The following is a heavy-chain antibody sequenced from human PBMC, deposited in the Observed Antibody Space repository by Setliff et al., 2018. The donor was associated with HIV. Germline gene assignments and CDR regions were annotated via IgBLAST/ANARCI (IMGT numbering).Heavy chain of an antibody. V-gene: IGHV1-69*10. Sequence: GASVKVSCKASGGTFNTHAFSWVRQAPGQGLEWMGGIIPVRGLANYARNFQGRVTITADTSTNTAYLEVVSLRSEDTAIYYCARHYSDSNSYYRPPFDSWGQGTPVTVSS. CDR3: ARHYSDSNSYYRPPFDS. J-gene: IGHJ5*01. D-gene: IGHD3-22*01. CDR2: IIPVRGLA. CDR1: GGTFNTHA.